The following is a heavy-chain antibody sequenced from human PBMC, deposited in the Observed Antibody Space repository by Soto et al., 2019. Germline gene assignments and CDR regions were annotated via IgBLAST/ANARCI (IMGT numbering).Heavy chain of an antibody. CDR3: ARLSSGYSSSWYLDY. Sequence: SETLSLTCTVSGGSISSSIYYWGWIRQPPGKGLEWIGSIYYSGNTYYNPSLQSRVTISVDTSKNQFSLKLNSVTAADTAVYYCARLSSGYSSSWYLDYWGQGTLVTVSS. CDR2: IYYSGNT. CDR1: GGSISSSIYY. D-gene: IGHD6-13*01. V-gene: IGHV4-39*01. J-gene: IGHJ4*02.